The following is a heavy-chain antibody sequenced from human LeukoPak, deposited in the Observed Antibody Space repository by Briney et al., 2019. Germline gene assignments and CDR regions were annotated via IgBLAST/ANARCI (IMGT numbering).Heavy chain of an antibody. Sequence: HPGGSLRLSCAASGFTFSSYGMHWVRQAPGKGLEWVAFIRYDGSNKYYADSVKGRFTISRDNSKNTLYLQMNSLRAEDTAVYYCAKAFWSGAKADERVFDPWGQGTLVTVSS. CDR2: IRYDGSNK. J-gene: IGHJ5*02. CDR3: AKAFWSGAKADERVFDP. CDR1: GFTFSSYG. V-gene: IGHV3-30*02. D-gene: IGHD3-3*01.